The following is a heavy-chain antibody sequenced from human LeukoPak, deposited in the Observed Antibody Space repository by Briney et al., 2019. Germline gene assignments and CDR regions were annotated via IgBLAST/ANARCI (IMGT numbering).Heavy chain of an antibody. CDR3: ARGPYYDILTGFRLYYYYYMDV. Sequence: PGGSLRLSCAASGFTFSSYSMNWVRQAPGKGLEWVSYISSSSSTIYYADSVKGRFTISRDNAKNSLYLQMNSLRAEDTAVYYCARGPYYDILTGFRLYYYYYMDVWGKGTTVTVSS. CDR1: GFTFSSYS. D-gene: IGHD3-9*01. J-gene: IGHJ6*03. V-gene: IGHV3-48*01. CDR2: ISSSSSTI.